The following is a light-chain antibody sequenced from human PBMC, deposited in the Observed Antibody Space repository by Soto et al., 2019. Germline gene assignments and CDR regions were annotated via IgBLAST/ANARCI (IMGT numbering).Light chain of an antibody. Sequence: EVGLTQSPGTLSLSQGERATLSCRASQSVSSNYFAWYQQKPGQAPRLLIYGISIRATGIPDRFSGSGSGTDFTLTISRLEPEDFAVYYCEQYGSSPRTFGQGTKVEIK. V-gene: IGKV3-20*01. J-gene: IGKJ1*01. CDR1: QSVSSNY. CDR2: GIS. CDR3: EQYGSSPRT.